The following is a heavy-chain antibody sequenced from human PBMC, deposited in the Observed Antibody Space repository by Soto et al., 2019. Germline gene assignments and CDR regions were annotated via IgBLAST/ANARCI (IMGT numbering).Heavy chain of an antibody. CDR3: VRDNYWSFDY. Sequence: PGGSLRLSCAASGFIFSSHWMHWVRQAPGKGLVGVSHIGPDGSNIWEADSVQGRFTISRDNARNRLYLQMNSLRDEDTAIYYCVRDNYWSFDYWGQGILVTVSS. J-gene: IGHJ4*02. V-gene: IGHV3-74*01. CDR1: GFIFSSHW. D-gene: IGHD2-8*02. CDR2: IGPDGSNI.